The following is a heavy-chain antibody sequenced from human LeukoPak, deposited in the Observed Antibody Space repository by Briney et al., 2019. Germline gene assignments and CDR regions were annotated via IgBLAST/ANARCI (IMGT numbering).Heavy chain of an antibody. V-gene: IGHV1-8*01. CDR3: ARRRSGSSGPPSDH. CDR2: MNPNSGNT. Sequence: GASVKVSCKASGYTFTSYDINWVRQATGQELEWMGWMNPNSGNTGYAQKFQGRVNMTRNTSISTAYMELSSLESEDTAVYYCARRRSGSSGPPSDHWGQGTLVTVSS. D-gene: IGHD6-6*01. CDR1: GYTFTSYD. J-gene: IGHJ4*02.